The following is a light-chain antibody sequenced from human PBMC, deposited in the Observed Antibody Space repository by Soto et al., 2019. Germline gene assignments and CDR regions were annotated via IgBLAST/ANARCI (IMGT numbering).Light chain of an antibody. CDR3: QHYNYYSPWT. CDR1: EDSSSW. J-gene: IGKJ1*01. CDR2: KAS. V-gene: IGKV1-5*03. Sequence: DIQMTQSPSTLSASVGDRVTITCRASEDSSSWLAWYQQKPGKAPKLLIYKASSLESGVPSRFSGSGSGTEFTLTISILQPDDFASYYCQHYNYYSPWTFGQGTKVDIK.